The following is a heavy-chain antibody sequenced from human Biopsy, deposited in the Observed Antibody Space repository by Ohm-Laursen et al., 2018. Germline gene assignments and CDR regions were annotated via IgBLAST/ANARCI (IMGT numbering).Heavy chain of an antibody. Sequence: ASVKVSCNVSGYTLAELSMHWVRQAPGQGLEWMGGLDPEHGKRIYAQAFQGRVTMTEDTSTDTAYMELTSLTSEDTAVYYRAGVLSATIPFDYWGQGTLVTVSS. CDR2: LDPEHGKR. CDR1: GYTLAELS. D-gene: IGHD2-15*01. CDR3: AGVLSATIPFDY. V-gene: IGHV1-24*01. J-gene: IGHJ4*02.